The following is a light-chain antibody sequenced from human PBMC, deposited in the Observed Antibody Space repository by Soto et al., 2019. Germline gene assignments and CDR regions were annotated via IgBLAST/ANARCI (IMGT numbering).Light chain of an antibody. J-gene: IGLJ2*01. CDR2: DVS. V-gene: IGLV2-11*01. Sequence: QSALTQPRSVSGSPGQSVTISCTGTSSDDGAYKYVSWYQQHPGKAPKLMIYDVSKRPSGVPDRFSGSKSGNTASLTISGLQAEDEADYYCCSYAGSYSMVFGGGTKLTVL. CDR1: SSDDGAYKY. CDR3: CSYAGSYSMV.